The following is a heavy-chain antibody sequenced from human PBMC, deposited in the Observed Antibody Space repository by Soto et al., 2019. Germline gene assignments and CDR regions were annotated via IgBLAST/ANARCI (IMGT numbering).Heavy chain of an antibody. CDR3: ARNSCSGGSCYYYYYLDV. CDR1: GGSISSYY. V-gene: IGHV4-59*01. Sequence: QVQLQESGPGLVKPSETLSLTCTVSGGSISSYYWSWIRQPPGKGLEWSGYIYYSGSTNYNPSLKIRVPISVDTSKNQFSLKMSSAHAADTAVYYCARNSCSGGSCYYYYYLDVWGKGTTVTVSS. J-gene: IGHJ6*03. CDR2: IYYSGST. D-gene: IGHD2-15*01.